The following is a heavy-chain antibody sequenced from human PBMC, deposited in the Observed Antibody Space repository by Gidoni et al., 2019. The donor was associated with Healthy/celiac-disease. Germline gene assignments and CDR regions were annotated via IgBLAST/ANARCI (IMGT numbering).Heavy chain of an antibody. D-gene: IGHD5-12*01. J-gene: IGHJ4*02. V-gene: IGHV3-30*18. CDR1: GFTFSSYG. CDR2: ISYDGSNK. CDR3: AKGEIYFDY. Sequence: QVQLVESGGGVVQPGRSLRLSCAASGFTFSSYGMHLVRQAPGKGLEWVAVISYDGSNKYYAASVKGRFTISRDNSKNTLYLQMNSLRAEDTAVYYCAKGEIYFDYWGQGTLVTVSS.